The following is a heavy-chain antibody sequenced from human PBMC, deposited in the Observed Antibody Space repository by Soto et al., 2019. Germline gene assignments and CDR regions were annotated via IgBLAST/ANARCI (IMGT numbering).Heavy chain of an antibody. CDR2: IYYSGST. CDR1: GGSISSSSYY. V-gene: IGHV4-39*01. CDR3: ARQGRARQDYYYYGMDV. J-gene: IGHJ6*02. Sequence: SETLSLTCTVSGGSISSSSYYWGWIRQPPGKGLEWIGSIYYSGSTYYNPSLKSRVTISVDTSKNQFSLKLSSVTAADTAVYYCARQGRARQDYYYYGMDVWGQGTTVTVSS.